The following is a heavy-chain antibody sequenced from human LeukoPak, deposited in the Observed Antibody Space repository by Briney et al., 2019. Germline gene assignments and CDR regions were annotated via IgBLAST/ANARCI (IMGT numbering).Heavy chain of an antibody. D-gene: IGHD1/OR15-1a*01. V-gene: IGHV4-34*01. Sequence: SETLSLTCAVYGGSFSGYYWSWIRQPPGKGLEWIGEINHSGSTNYNPSLKSRVTISVDTSKNQFSLKLSSVTAADTAVYYCARGLEQRYFDYWGQGTLVTVS. CDR1: GGSFSGYY. J-gene: IGHJ4*02. CDR2: INHSGST. CDR3: ARGLEQRYFDY.